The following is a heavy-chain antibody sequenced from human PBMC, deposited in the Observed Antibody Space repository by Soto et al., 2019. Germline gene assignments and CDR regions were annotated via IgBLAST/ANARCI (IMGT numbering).Heavy chain of an antibody. Sequence: QVQLVESGGGVVQPGRSLRLSCAASGFTFSSYAMHWVRQAPGKGLEWVAVISYDGSNKYYADSVKGRFTISRDNSKNTRYLQMNSLRAEDTAVYYCARDGYVWGSYRSPLDYWGQGTLVTVSS. J-gene: IGHJ4*02. CDR2: ISYDGSNK. CDR3: ARDGYVWGSYRSPLDY. CDR1: GFTFSSYA. V-gene: IGHV3-30-3*01. D-gene: IGHD3-16*02.